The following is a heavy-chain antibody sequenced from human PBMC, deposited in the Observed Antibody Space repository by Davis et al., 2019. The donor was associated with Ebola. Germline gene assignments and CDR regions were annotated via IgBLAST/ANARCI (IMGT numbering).Heavy chain of an antibody. CDR2: INSDGSST. J-gene: IGHJ5*02. Sequence: PGGSLRLSCAASGFTFSSYWMHWVRQAPGKGLVWVSGINSDGSSTSYADSVKGRFTISRDNAKNTLYLQMNSLRAEDTAVYYCAKRQLVLWFDPWGQGTLVTVSS. CDR3: AKRQLVLWFDP. D-gene: IGHD6-13*01. V-gene: IGHV3-74*01. CDR1: GFTFSSYW.